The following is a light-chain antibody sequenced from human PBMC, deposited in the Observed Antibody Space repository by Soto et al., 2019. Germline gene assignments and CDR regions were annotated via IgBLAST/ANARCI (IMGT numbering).Light chain of an antibody. J-gene: IGKJ1*01. CDR1: QSVSNF. V-gene: IGKV3-15*01. CDR2: GAS. CDR3: QQYNNWPPVT. Sequence: IVLTQSPATPSLSPGERATLSCRASQSVSNFLAWYQQKPGQAPGLLIYGASTRATGIPARFSGSASGTEFTLTISSLQSEDFAVYYCQQYNNWPPVTFGQGTKVDIK.